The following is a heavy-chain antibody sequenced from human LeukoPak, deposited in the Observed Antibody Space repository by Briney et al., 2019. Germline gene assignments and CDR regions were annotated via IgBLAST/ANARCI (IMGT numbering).Heavy chain of an antibody. CDR1: GFTFRSYG. CDR3: AKGHRYYYDNGGYYSDYFDF. CDR2: ISYDGSNK. D-gene: IGHD3-22*01. V-gene: IGHV3-30*18. Sequence: GRSLRLSCVASGFTFRSYGMHWVRQAPGKGLEWVAVISYDGSNKYYADSVKGRFTISRDNSKNTLFLQMNSLKAEDTAVYYCAKGHRYYYDNGGYYSDYFDFWGQGTLVTVSS. J-gene: IGHJ4*02.